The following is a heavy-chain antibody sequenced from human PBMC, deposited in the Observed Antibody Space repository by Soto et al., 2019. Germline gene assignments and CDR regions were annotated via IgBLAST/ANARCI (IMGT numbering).Heavy chain of an antibody. CDR1: GITFGEYA. D-gene: IGHD3-9*01. Sequence: GGALRPSWTASGITFGEYALSWFRPAPGKGVEGVGFLRSKAYGGTTEYAASVKGRFTISRDDSKSIAYLQMNSLKTEDTAVYYCTRDRGDYDILHVACNDYYYYLHAFSAKGTTVTVSS. CDR3: TRDRGDYDILHVACNDYYYYLHAF. V-gene: IGHV3-49*03. J-gene: IGHJ6*03. CDR2: LRSKAYGGTT.